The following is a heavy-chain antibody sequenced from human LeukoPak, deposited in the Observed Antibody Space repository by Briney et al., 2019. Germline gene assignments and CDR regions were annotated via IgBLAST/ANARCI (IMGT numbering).Heavy chain of an antibody. V-gene: IGHV3-30*04. Sequence: GGSLRLSCAASGLTFSTYTMYWVRQAPGKGLEWVAVISFDGGNKYYGDSVKGRFTVSRDNSKNTLYLQMNSLRAENTAVYYCAMYSGSDWELNYWGQGTLVTVSS. CDR1: GLTFSTYT. D-gene: IGHD5-12*01. CDR3: AMYSGSDWELNY. J-gene: IGHJ4*02. CDR2: ISFDGGNK.